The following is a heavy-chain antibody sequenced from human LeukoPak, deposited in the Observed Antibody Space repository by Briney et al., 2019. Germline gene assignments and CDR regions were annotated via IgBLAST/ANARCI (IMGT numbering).Heavy chain of an antibody. J-gene: IGHJ5*02. V-gene: IGHV3-7*01. CDR2: IKEDGSEK. CDR3: ARATASNWFDP. Sequence: GGSLRLSCAASGFTFSSYWMSWIRQAPGKGLEWVANIKEDGSEKYYVDSVRGRFTISRDNAKNSLYLQMNSLRAEDTAVYYCARATASNWFDPWGQGTLVTVSS. CDR1: GFTFSSYW. D-gene: IGHD2-21*01.